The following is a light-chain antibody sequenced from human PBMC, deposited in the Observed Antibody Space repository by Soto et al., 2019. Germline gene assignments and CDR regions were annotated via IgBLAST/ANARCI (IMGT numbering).Light chain of an antibody. CDR3: QHYGSSPGLT. Sequence: EIVLTQSPGTLSLSPGERATLFCMASQSVTSSSIAWHQQKPGQAPRLLIDGASSRATGIPDRFSASGSGTDFTLTISRLESEDSAVYYCQHYGSSPGLTFGGGTKVEIK. V-gene: IGKV3-20*01. CDR1: QSVTSSS. J-gene: IGKJ4*02. CDR2: GAS.